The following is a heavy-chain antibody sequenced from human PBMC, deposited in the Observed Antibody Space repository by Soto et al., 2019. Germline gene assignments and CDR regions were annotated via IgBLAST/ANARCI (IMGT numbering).Heavy chain of an antibody. Sequence: EVQLVESGGGLVQPGGSLRLSCAASGFTVSSNSMNWVRQSPGKGLEWVSVIHRGGNPYYADSVKDRFTISRDDSKNTLYFQMNSLRAEDTAVYYCARGRVAAAVNAFDIWGQGTMVTVSS. CDR2: IHRGGNP. D-gene: IGHD6-13*01. V-gene: IGHV3-66*01. CDR1: GFTVSSNS. CDR3: ARGRVAAAVNAFDI. J-gene: IGHJ3*02.